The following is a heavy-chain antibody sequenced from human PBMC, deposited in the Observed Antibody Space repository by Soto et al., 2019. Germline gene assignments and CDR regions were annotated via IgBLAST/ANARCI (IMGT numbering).Heavy chain of an antibody. V-gene: IGHV4-4*02. D-gene: IGHD2-15*01. CDR1: SGSISSSNW. Sequence: QVQLQESGPGLVKPSGTLSLTCAVSSGSISSSNWWSWVRQPPGKGLEWIGEIYHSGSTNYNPSLKSRVTISVDKSKNQFSLKLSSVTAADTAVYYCARDGKPTYCSGCSCYSARAEYFQHWGQGTLVTVSS. CDR3: ARDGKPTYCSGCSCYSARAEYFQH. J-gene: IGHJ1*01. CDR2: IYHSGST.